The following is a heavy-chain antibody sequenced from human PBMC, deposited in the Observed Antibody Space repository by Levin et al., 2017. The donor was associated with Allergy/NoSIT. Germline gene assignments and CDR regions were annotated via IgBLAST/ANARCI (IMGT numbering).Heavy chain of an antibody. CDR1: GFTFSSYG. Sequence: GGSLRLSCAASGFTFSSYGMHWVRQAPGKGLEWVAVISYDGSNKYYADSVKGRFTISRDNSKNTLYLQMNSLRAEDTAVYYCAKVLGQQLGAFDYWGQGTLVTVSS. D-gene: IGHD6-13*01. V-gene: IGHV3-30*18. J-gene: IGHJ4*02. CDR2: ISYDGSNK. CDR3: AKVLGQQLGAFDY.